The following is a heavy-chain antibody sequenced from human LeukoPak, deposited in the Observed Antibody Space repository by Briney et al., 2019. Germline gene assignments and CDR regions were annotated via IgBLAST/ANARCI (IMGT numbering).Heavy chain of an antibody. Sequence: ASVKVSCKASGYTFTSYYMHWVRQAPGQGLDWMGIINPSGGSTSYAQKFQGRVTMTRDTSTSTVYMELSSMRSEDTAVYYCARGEYSSSWYVGGPFDYWGQGTLVTIYS. CDR1: GYTFTSYY. CDR3: ARGEYSSSWYVGGPFDY. CDR2: INPSGGST. V-gene: IGHV1-46*01. D-gene: IGHD6-13*01. J-gene: IGHJ4*02.